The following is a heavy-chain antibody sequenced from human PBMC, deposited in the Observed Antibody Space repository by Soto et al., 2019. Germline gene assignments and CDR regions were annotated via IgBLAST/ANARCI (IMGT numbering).Heavy chain of an antibody. D-gene: IGHD3-10*01. Sequence: EVQLVESGGGLVQPGGSLRLSCAASGFTFITYGMNWVRQAPGKGLEWVSYIGRSSSPIYYADSVKGRFTISRDNGHKSLSLQMNDLRDDDSAVDYWAMDYYDSHPAFDYWGQGTMVTVSS. V-gene: IGHV3-48*02. CDR2: IGRSSSPI. CDR1: GFTFITYG. CDR3: AMDYYDSHPAFDY. J-gene: IGHJ3*01.